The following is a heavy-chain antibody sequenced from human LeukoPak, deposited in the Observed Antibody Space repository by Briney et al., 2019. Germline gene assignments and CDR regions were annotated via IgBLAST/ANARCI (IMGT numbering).Heavy chain of an antibody. D-gene: IGHD5-12*01. J-gene: IGHJ4*02. CDR3: ARGEDRVTTGHFDY. Sequence: PGGSLRLSCAASGFTFSTYTMNWVRQAPGKGLEWVSSISSGGHYIYYTASLRGRFTISRHNAKNSLYLQMNGLTAEDTGVYYCARGEDRVTTGHFDYWGQGPLVTVSP. CDR1: GFTFSTYT. V-gene: IGHV3-21*01. CDR2: ISSGGHYI.